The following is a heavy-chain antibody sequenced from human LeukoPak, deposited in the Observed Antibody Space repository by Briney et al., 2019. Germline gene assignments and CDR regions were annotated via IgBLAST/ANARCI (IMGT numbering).Heavy chain of an antibody. CDR1: GGSISSSSYY. Sequence: SETLSLTCTVSGGSISSSSYYWAWIRQPPGKGLEWIGSIFYSGNTYYNPSLKSRVTVTVDTSKNQFSLRLSSVTAADTAVYYCARSKRATYHGFDYWGQGTLVTVSS. CDR3: ARSKRATYHGFDY. D-gene: IGHD5-12*01. V-gene: IGHV4-39*01. CDR2: IFYSGNT. J-gene: IGHJ4*02.